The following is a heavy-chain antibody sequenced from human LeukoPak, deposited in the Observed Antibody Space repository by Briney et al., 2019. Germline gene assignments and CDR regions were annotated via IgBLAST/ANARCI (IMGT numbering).Heavy chain of an antibody. CDR3: ARRGDGYNPTPQLDY. D-gene: IGHD5-24*01. Sequence: GRSLRLSCAASGFTFDDYAMHWVRQAPGKGLEWVSGISWNSGSIGYADSVKGRFTISRDNAKNSLYLQMNSLRAEDTAVYYCARRGDGYNPTPQLDYWGQGTLVTVSS. V-gene: IGHV3-9*01. J-gene: IGHJ4*02. CDR2: ISWNSGSI. CDR1: GFTFDDYA.